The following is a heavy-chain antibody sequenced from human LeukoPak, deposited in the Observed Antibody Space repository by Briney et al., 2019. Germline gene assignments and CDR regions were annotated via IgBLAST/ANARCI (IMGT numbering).Heavy chain of an antibody. CDR3: AGVGYCSSTSCPPDY. D-gene: IGHD2-2*01. J-gene: IGHJ4*02. CDR2: IIPIFGTA. Sequence: PGGSLRLSCAASGFTFSSYAISWVRQAPGQGLEWMGGIIPIFGTANYAQKFQGRVTITTDESTSTAYMELSSLRSEDTAVYYCAGVGYCSSTSCPPDYWGQGTLVTVSS. CDR1: GFTFSSYA. V-gene: IGHV1-69*05.